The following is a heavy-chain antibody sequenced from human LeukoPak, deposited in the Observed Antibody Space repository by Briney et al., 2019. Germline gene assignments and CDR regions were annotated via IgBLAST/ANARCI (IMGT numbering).Heavy chain of an antibody. D-gene: IGHD3-10*01. Sequence: PGGSLRLSCAASGFTFTSYWMTWVRQAPGKGLEWVANINEDGGGRYYVDSVKGRFTISRDNAKNSVYLQMNSLKTEDTAVYYCARDVYYYGSGSPLFDYWGQGTLVTVSS. CDR3: ARDVYYYGSGSPLFDY. CDR2: INEDGGGR. J-gene: IGHJ4*02. CDR1: GFTFTSYW. V-gene: IGHV3-7*03.